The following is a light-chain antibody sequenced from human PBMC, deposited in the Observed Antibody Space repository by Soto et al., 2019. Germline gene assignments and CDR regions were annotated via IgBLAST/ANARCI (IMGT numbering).Light chain of an antibody. CDR3: QQYNNWPRT. V-gene: IGKV3-15*01. CDR2: GAS. Sequence: IVLSQSPGTLSLSQGERATLSCRASQSVSSSYLAWYQQKPGQAPRLLIYGASTRATGIPARFSGSGSGTEFTLTINSLQSEDFAVYYCQQYNNWPRTFGQGTKVDIK. J-gene: IGKJ1*01. CDR1: QSVSSSY.